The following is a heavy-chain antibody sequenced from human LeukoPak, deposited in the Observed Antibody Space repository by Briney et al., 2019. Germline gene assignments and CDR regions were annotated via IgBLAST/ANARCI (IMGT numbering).Heavy chain of an antibody. CDR2: IRYDGSNK. V-gene: IGHV3-30*02. Sequence: GRSLRLSCAASGITFSSYGMHWVRQAPGKGLEWVAFIRYDGSNKYYADSVKGRLTISRDNSKNTLYLQMNSLRAEDTAVYYCAKDVGYSSGLDYWGQGTLVTVSS. CDR3: AKDVGYSSGLDY. J-gene: IGHJ4*02. CDR1: GITFSSYG. D-gene: IGHD5-18*01.